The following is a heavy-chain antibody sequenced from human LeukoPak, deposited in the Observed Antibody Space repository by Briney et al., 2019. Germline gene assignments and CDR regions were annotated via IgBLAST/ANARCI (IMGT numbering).Heavy chain of an antibody. CDR1: GGSIGSYY. D-gene: IGHD4-11*01. Sequence: KASETLSLTCTVSGGSIGSYYWSWIRQPPGKGLEWIGYIYYSGSTNYNPSLKSRVTISVDTSKNQFSLKLSSVTAADTAVYYCASQTTVTADFDYWGQGTLVTVSS. CDR2: IYYSGST. V-gene: IGHV4-59*01. CDR3: ASQTTVTADFDY. J-gene: IGHJ4*02.